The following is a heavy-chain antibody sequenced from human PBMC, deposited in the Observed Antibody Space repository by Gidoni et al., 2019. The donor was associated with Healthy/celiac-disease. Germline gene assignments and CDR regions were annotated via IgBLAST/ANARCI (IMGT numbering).Heavy chain of an antibody. V-gene: IGHV3-15*01. CDR1: GFTFSNAW. D-gene: IGHD3-22*01. CDR3: TTGTPGKIRITMIDDAFDI. Sequence: EVQLVESGGGLVKPGGSLRLSCEASGFTFSNAWISCVRKAPGKGLEWVGRIKSKTDGGTTDYAAPVKGRFTISRDDSKNTLYLQMNSLKTEDTAVYYCTTGTPGKIRITMIDDAFDIWGQGTMVTVSS. CDR2: IKSKTDGGTT. J-gene: IGHJ3*02.